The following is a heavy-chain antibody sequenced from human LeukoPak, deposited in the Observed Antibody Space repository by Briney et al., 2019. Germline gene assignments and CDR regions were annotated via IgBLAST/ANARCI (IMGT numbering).Heavy chain of an antibody. Sequence: GESLKISCKGSGYIFTTYWIAWVRQMPGKGLEWMGIIYPGDSDTRYSPSFQGQVSISADKSISTAYLQWRSLKASDIAMYYCARDSSGYSLFDYWGQGTQVTVSS. CDR2: IYPGDSDT. J-gene: IGHJ4*02. V-gene: IGHV5-51*01. CDR3: ARDSSGYSLFDY. D-gene: IGHD3-22*01. CDR1: GYIFTTYW.